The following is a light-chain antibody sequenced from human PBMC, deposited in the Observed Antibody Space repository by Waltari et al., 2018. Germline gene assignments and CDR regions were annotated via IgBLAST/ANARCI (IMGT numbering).Light chain of an antibody. CDR3: SSYTSSSAHYV. CDR2: DVT. J-gene: IGLJ1*01. CDR1: SSDVGGYNY. V-gene: IGLV2-14*03. Sequence: QSALTQPASVSGSPGQSITISCTGTSSDVGGYNYVSLYQQHPGKAPKLMIYDVTNRPSGVSNRFSGSKSGNTASLTISGLQAEDEADYYCSSYTSSSAHYVFGSATKVTVL.